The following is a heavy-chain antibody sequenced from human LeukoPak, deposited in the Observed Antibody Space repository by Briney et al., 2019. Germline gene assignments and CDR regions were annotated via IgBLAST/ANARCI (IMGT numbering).Heavy chain of an antibody. CDR2: ISGSGGST. D-gene: IGHD6-19*01. CDR3: AKSPRSSGSNYFDY. V-gene: IGHV3-23*01. CDR1: GFILSSYA. Sequence: GGSLRLSCTASGFILSSYAMSWVRQAPGKRLEWVSAISGSGGSTYYADSVKGRFIISRDNSKNTLYLQMNSLRAEDTAVYYCAKSPRSSGSNYFDYWGQGTLVTVSS. J-gene: IGHJ4*02.